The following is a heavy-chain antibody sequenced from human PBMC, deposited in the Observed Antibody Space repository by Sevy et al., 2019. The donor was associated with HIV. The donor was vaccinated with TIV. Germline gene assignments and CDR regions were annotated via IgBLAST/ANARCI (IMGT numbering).Heavy chain of an antibody. CDR2: IYSDGRT. Sequence: GGSLRLSCAASGLSVSDNYMNWVCQAPGKGLELVSVIYSDGRTYYADSVKGRFTISRDNSKNTLYLHMNNLRPEDTAVYYCARDRYYDASGYYYYYYGMDVWGQGTTVTVSS. CDR3: ARDRYYDASGYYYYYYGMDV. D-gene: IGHD3-22*01. J-gene: IGHJ6*02. CDR1: GLSVSDNY. V-gene: IGHV3-66*01.